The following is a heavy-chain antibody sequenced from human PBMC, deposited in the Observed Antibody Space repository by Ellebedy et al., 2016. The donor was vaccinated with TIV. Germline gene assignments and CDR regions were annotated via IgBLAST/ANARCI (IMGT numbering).Heavy chain of an antibody. CDR3: ARHYDRTDSNLNNWFDP. J-gene: IGHJ5*02. CDR1: GGSISNYY. CDR2: TYHGGST. D-gene: IGHD3-22*01. V-gene: IGHV4-39*01. Sequence: SETLSLTCTVFGGSISNYYWTWIRQTPGKGLEWIGSTYHGGSTYYNPSLKSRVSISVDTSKNQFSLKLSSVTAADTAVYYCARHYDRTDSNLNNWFDPWGQGTLVSVSS.